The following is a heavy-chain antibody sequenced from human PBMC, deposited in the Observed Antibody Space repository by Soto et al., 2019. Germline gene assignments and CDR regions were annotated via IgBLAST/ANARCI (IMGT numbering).Heavy chain of an antibody. CDR2: IYYSGST. CDR1: GGSISSSSYY. D-gene: IGHD6-13*01. Sequence: QLQLQESGPGLVKPSETLSLTCTVSGGSISSSSYYWGWIRQPPGKGLEWIGSIYYSGSTYYNPSLKSRVTISVDTSKNQFSLKLSSVTAADTAVYYCARQRYSSRYWFDPWGQGTLVTVSS. CDR3: ARQRYSSRYWFDP. J-gene: IGHJ5*02. V-gene: IGHV4-39*01.